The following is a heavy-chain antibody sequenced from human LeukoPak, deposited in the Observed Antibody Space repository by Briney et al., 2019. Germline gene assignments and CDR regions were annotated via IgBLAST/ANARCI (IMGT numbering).Heavy chain of an antibody. CDR2: INPKTGVT. D-gene: IGHD1-26*01. CDR1: GYTFTDYY. V-gene: IGHV1-2*02. J-gene: IGHJ4*02. CDR3: ARDLAMYSPDLDY. Sequence: ASVKVSCKASGYTFTDYYLHWVRQAPAHGLEWMGWINPKTGVTKYAQNFQGRVTMTRDTSISTAYMEVSRLRSDDTAVFYCARDLAMYSPDLDYWGQGTLVTVSS.